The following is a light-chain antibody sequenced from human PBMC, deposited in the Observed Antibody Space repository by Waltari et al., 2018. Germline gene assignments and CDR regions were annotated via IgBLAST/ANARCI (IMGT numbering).Light chain of an antibody. CDR2: GNS. V-gene: IGLV1-40*01. CDR1: SSNIGAGYD. Sequence: QSVLTQPPSVSGAPGQRVTISCTGSSSNIGAGYDVHWYQQLPGTAPKLLIYGNSNRPSGVPDRCSGYKSGTSASLAITGLQAEDEAEYSCQSYDSSLSGWVFGGGTKLTVL. J-gene: IGLJ3*02. CDR3: QSYDSSLSGWV.